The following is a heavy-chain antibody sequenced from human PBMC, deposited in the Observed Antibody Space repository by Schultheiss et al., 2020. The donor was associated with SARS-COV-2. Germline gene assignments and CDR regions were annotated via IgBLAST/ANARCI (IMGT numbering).Heavy chain of an antibody. CDR1: GGSISSGGYY. CDR3: ARPGYSGYPWDYYGMDV. CDR2: INHSGST. V-gene: IGHV4-39*01. Sequence: SETLSLTCTVSGGSISSGGYYWSWIRQPPGKGLEWIGEINHSGSTNYNPSLKSRVTISVDTSKNQFSLKLSSVTAADTAVYYCARPGYSGYPWDYYGMDVWGQGTTVTVSS. D-gene: IGHD5-12*01. J-gene: IGHJ6*02.